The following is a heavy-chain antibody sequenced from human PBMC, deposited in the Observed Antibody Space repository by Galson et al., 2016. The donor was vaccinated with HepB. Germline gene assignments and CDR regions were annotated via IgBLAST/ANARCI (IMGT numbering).Heavy chain of an antibody. CDR3: SRRDEGPGRTRHFDP. D-gene: IGHD1/OR15-1a*01. Sequence: QSGAEVKKPGEPLNISCQGFGYSFTSYWIAWVRLTPGIGLEWPGVIYPGASDTPHNPSFEGQVSFSADRSISTAYLHWSNLKPSDTGMYDCSRRDEGPGRTRHFDPWGQGTLVTVSS. CDR2: IYPGASDT. J-gene: IGHJ5*02. CDR1: GYSFTSYW. V-gene: IGHV5-51*01.